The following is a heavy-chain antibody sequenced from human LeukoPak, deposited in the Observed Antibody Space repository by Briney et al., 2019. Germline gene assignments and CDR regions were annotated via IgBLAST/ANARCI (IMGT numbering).Heavy chain of an antibody. Sequence: GGSLRLSCAASGFTLSRNWMHWVRQAPGKGLEWVAVISYDGSNKYYADSVKGRFTISRDNSKNTLYLQMNSLRAEDTAVYYCARVRYCSGGSCYSGVLGYYYYGMDVWGKGTTVTVSS. D-gene: IGHD2-15*01. J-gene: IGHJ6*04. CDR2: ISYDGSNK. CDR3: ARVRYCSGGSCYSGVLGYYYYGMDV. CDR1: GFTLSRNW. V-gene: IGHV3-30*03.